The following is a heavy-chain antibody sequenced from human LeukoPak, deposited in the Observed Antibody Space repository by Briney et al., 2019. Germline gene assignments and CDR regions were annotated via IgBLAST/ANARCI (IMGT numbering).Heavy chain of an antibody. Sequence: ASVKVSRKASGFTFSNYYIHWVRQSPGQGLEWMGELNPRGGGTRYAQKFQGRVTMTRDMSANTVDMELSSLRSEDTATYYCASSIVARLDCWGQGTRVTVTS. V-gene: IGHV1-46*01. CDR2: LNPRGGGT. D-gene: IGHD6-6*01. J-gene: IGHJ4*02. CDR1: GFTFSNYY. CDR3: ASSIVARLDC.